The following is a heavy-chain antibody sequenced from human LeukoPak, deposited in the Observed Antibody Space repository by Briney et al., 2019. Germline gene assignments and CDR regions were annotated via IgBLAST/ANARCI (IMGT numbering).Heavy chain of an antibody. J-gene: IGHJ4*02. Sequence: SETLSLTCTVFGGSISNYYWNWIRQPPGKGLEWIGNVFCTGCTNYNPSLRSRVTISVDTSSNQFSLKLRSVTAADTAIYYCARMDSAGWFFFDSWGLGTLVTVSS. V-gene: IGHV4-59*01. CDR2: VFCTGCT. CDR3: ARMDSAGWFFFDS. CDR1: GGSISNYY. D-gene: IGHD6-19*01.